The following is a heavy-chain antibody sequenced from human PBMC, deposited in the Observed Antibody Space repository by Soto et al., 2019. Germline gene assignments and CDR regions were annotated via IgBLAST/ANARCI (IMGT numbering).Heavy chain of an antibody. D-gene: IGHD6-25*01. CDR1: GLSFITYD. CDR2: MNPNNGNA. Sequence: ASLKVSWKGSGLSFITYDFSWVRKDDGQGLEWMGWMNPNNGNAGFAQKFRGRINMTRNTSISTAYLELSSLRSDDSAVYFCARRKERSGPYYLDLWGQGTQVTVSS. CDR3: ARRKERSGPYYLDL. V-gene: IGHV1-8*01. J-gene: IGHJ4*02.